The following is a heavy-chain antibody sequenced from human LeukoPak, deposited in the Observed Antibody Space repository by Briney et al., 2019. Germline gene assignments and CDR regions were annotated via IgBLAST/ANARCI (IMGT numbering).Heavy chain of an antibody. D-gene: IGHD5-18*01. CDR1: GYTFTGYY. CDR2: INPNSGGT. J-gene: IGHJ4*02. CDR3: ASVNVDTASVDY. V-gene: IGHV1-2*02. Sequence: VASVKVSCKASGYTFTGYYMYWVRQAPGQGLEWMGWINPNSGGTNYAQKFQGRVTMTRDMSFSTAYMELSSLTSDDTAVYYCASVNVDTASVDYWGQGTLVTVSS.